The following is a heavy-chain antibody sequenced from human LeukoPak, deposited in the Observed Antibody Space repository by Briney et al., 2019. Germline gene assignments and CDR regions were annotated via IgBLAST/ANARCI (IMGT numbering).Heavy chain of an antibody. CDR3: AIHNSSGYHGFDY. J-gene: IGHJ4*02. Sequence: SETLSLTCAVYGGSFSGYYWSWIRQPPGKGLEWIGEINHSGSTNYNPSLKSRVTISVDTSKNQFSLKLSSVTAADTAVYYCAIHNSSGYHGFDYWGQGTPVTDSS. V-gene: IGHV4-34*01. D-gene: IGHD3-22*01. CDR1: GGSFSGYY. CDR2: INHSGST.